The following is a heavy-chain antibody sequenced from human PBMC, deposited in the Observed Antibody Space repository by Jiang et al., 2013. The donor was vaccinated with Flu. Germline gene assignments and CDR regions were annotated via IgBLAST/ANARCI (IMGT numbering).Heavy chain of an antibody. CDR1: GGSISGGSFC. CDR2: IYTSGST. D-gene: IGHD2-21*01. V-gene: IGHV4-61*02. J-gene: IGHJ1*01. Sequence: GLVKPSQTLSLTCTVSGGSISGGSFCWSWIRQPAGKGLEWIGHIYTSGSTNYNPSLKSRVTISVDTTKNQFSLKLSSVTAAETAVYYCARGDCHPGGFHHWGQGTLVTVSS. CDR3: ARGDCHPGGFHH.